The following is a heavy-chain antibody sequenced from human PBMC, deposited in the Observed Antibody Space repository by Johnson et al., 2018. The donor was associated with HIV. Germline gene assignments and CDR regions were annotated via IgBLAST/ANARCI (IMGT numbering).Heavy chain of an antibody. V-gene: IGHV3-30*02. CDR3: ARGEYQLLSGGFAFDI. J-gene: IGHJ3*02. CDR2: IQYDGTDK. CDR1: GFNFRTNG. Sequence: QVQLVESGGGLVQPGGSLRLSCAASGFNFRTNGMHWVRQAPGKGLEWISFIQYDGTDKSYADSVAGRFTISRDNSKNILYLQMNSLRPEDTAVYYCARGEYQLLSGGFAFDIWGQGTMVTVSS. D-gene: IGHD2-2*01.